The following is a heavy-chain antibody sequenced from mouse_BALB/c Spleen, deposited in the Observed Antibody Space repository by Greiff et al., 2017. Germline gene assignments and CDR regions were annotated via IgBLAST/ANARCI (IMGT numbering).Heavy chain of an antibody. Sequence: EVQLQESGPGLVKPSQSLSLTCTVTGYSITSDYAWNWIRQFPGNKLEWMGYISYSGSTSYNPSLKSRISITRDTSKNQFFLQLNSVTTEDTATYYCARSAYRYLDYWGQGTTLTVSS. V-gene: IGHV3-2*02. D-gene: IGHD2-14*01. CDR3: ARSAYRYLDY. CDR2: ISYSGST. J-gene: IGHJ2*01. CDR1: GYSITSDYA.